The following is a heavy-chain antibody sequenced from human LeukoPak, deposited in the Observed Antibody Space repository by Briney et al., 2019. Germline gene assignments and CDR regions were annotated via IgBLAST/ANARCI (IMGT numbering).Heavy chain of an antibody. CDR1: GGSISGYY. CDR2: IYISGST. D-gene: IGHD3-22*01. V-gene: IGHV4-4*07. CDR3: ARDMGYYDSSGYHSYGMDV. Sequence: RSSETLSLTCTVSGGSISGYYWSWIRQPAGEGLEWIGRIYISGSTKYNPFLHSRVTMSVDTSKNQFSLKLSSVTAADTAVYYCARDMGYYDSSGYHSYGMDVWGPGTTVTVSS. J-gene: IGHJ6*02.